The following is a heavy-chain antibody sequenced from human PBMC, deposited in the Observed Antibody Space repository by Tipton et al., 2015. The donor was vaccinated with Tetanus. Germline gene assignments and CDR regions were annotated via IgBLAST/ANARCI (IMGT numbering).Heavy chain of an antibody. V-gene: IGHV5-51*01. CDR2: IYPGDSDT. D-gene: IGHD7-27*01. CDR1: GYKFGIYW. CDR3: ARRLGPLTGDQIWHFDL. J-gene: IGHJ2*01. Sequence: QLVQSGTEVKKSGESLKISRSGSGYKFGIYWIAWMRQMPGKGLEWMGIIYPGDSDTRYSPSFEGRVSISVDRFITTAYLQWRSLKASDTATYYCARRLGPLTGDQIWHFDLWGRGTPVTVSS.